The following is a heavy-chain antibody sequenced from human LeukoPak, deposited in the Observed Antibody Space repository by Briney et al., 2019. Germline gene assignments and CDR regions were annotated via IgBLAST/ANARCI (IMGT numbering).Heavy chain of an antibody. CDR2: IKQDGSEK. V-gene: IGHV3-7*05. CDR3: TTDMAAYGYTYEQGDY. D-gene: IGHD5-18*01. J-gene: IGHJ4*02. Sequence: GGSLRLSCAASGFTFSSYWMRWVRQAPGKGLEWVANIKQDGSEKYYVDSVKGRFTISRDNAKNSLYLQMNSPRAEDTAVYYCTTDMAAYGYTYEQGDYWGQGTLVTVSS. CDR1: GFTFSSYW.